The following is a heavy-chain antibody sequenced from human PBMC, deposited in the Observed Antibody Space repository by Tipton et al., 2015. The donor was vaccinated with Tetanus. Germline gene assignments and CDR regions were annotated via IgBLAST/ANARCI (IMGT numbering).Heavy chain of an antibody. CDR3: ARDQGGGRVVRLNWFDP. CDR1: GGSISSGGFF. V-gene: IGHV4-31*03. Sequence: TLFLTCTVSGGSISSGGFFWNWIRQFPGKGLEWIGYVYYSGSTFYNPSLKSRVTISVDTSKNQFSLTLTSVTAADTAVYYCARDQGGGRVVRLNWFDPWGHGTLVTVSS. J-gene: IGHJ5*02. CDR2: VYYSGST. D-gene: IGHD6-6*01.